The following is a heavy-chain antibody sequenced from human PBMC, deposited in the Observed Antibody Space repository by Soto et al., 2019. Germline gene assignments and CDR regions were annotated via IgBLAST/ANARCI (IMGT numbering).Heavy chain of an antibody. Sequence: QVQLVQSGAEVKKPGASVKVSCKASGYTFTSYGISWVRQAPGQGLEWMGWISAYNGNTNYAQKLQGRVTMTTDTSTSTAYMELRSLRSDDTAVYYCARAKDTAMADDLNVGYFDYWGQGTLVTVSS. J-gene: IGHJ4*02. V-gene: IGHV1-18*01. D-gene: IGHD5-18*01. CDR2: ISAYNGNT. CDR3: ARAKDTAMADDLNVGYFDY. CDR1: GYTFTSYG.